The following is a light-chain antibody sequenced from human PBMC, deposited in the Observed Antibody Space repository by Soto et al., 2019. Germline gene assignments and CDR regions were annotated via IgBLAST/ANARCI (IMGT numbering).Light chain of an antibody. Sequence: EIVLTQSPDTLSLSAGERATVSCRASQSLSSSLLAWYQQKPGQAPRLLIYAASSRATGIPDRFSGSGAGTDFTLTISRLEPEDFAGYSCQQYINSPWTFGQGPKVEIK. CDR2: AAS. CDR1: QSLSSSL. V-gene: IGKV3-20*01. J-gene: IGKJ1*01. CDR3: QQYINSPWT.